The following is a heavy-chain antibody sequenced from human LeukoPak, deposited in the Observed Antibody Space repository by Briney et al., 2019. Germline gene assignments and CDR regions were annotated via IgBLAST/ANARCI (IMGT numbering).Heavy chain of an antibody. Sequence: GGSLRLSCAASRFTFSSYGMHWVRQAPGKGLGWVAVIWYDGSNRYYADSVKGRFTISRDNSKNTLYLQMNSLRAEDTAVYYCARGYCSTSGCSGGDAFDIWGQGTMVTVSS. CDR2: IWYDGSNR. J-gene: IGHJ3*02. D-gene: IGHD2-15*01. CDR3: ARGYCSTSGCSGGDAFDI. CDR1: RFTFSSYG. V-gene: IGHV3-33*01.